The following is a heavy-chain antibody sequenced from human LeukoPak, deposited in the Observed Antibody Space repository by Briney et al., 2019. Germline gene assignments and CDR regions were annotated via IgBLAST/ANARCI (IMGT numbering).Heavy chain of an antibody. V-gene: IGHV4-30-4*01. Sequence: SETLSLTCTVSGGSISSGDYYGSWIRQPPGKGLEWIGYFYYSGSTYYNPSLKSRVTISVDTSKNQFSLKLSSVTAADTAVYYCARPYYYDSRIDPWGQGTLVTVSS. D-gene: IGHD3-22*01. CDR1: GGSISSGDYY. CDR2: FYYSGST. CDR3: ARPYYYDSRIDP. J-gene: IGHJ5*02.